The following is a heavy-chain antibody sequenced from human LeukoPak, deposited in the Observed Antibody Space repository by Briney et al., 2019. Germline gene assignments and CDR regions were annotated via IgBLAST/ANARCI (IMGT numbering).Heavy chain of an antibody. D-gene: IGHD3-10*01. Sequence: GGSLRLSCAASGFTFDDYAMHWVRQAPGKGLEWVSGISWNSGSIGYADSVKGRFTISRDNAKNSLYLQMNSLRAEDTALYYCAKRSDYGSGGFPTWGQGTLVTVSS. CDR2: ISWNSGSI. J-gene: IGHJ5*02. CDR3: AKRSDYGSGGFPT. CDR1: GFTFDDYA. V-gene: IGHV3-9*01.